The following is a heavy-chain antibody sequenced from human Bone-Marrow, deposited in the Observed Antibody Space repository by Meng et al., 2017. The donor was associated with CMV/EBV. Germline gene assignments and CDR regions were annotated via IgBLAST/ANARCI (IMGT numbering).Heavy chain of an antibody. CDR1: GHSISSDYF. Sequence: SETLSLTCRVSGHSISSDYFWGWVRQPPGKGLEWIGINDSGSTYYNSSLKSRVAISVDTSGTQFSLTLSSVTAADTAVYYCVRHIIVVPGRGYGVEVWGQGTTVTVSS. D-gene: IGHD2-2*01. V-gene: IGHV4-38-2*01. CDR3: VRHIIVVPGRGYGVEV. CDR2: INDSGST. J-gene: IGHJ6*02.